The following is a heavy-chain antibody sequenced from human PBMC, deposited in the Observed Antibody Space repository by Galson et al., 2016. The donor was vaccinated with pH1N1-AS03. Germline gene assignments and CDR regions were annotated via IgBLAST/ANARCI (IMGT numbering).Heavy chain of an antibody. CDR2: ISRDGSTR. D-gene: IGHD6-25*01. Sequence: SLRLSCAVSGFTLSAYWMYWVRQTPGKRPVWVSRISRDGSTREHADSVKGRLSVSRDNARNTLHLHMSNLRDDDTAVYYCARQISQAAPDWYFDLWGRGTLVTVSS. CDR1: GFTLSAYW. CDR3: ARQISQAAPDWYFDL. J-gene: IGHJ2*01. V-gene: IGHV3-74*03.